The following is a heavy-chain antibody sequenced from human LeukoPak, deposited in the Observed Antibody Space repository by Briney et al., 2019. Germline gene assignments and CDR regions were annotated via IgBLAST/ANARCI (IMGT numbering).Heavy chain of an antibody. V-gene: IGHV3-33*01. CDR1: GISFSSHG. Sequence: GTSLRLSCAASGISFSSHGMHWVRQAPGKGLEWVAVIWYDGSNIYYADSVKGRFTISRDNSKNTLYLQMNSLRAEDTAVYYCARGGDYPFDYWGQGTLVTVSS. CDR2: IWYDGSNI. D-gene: IGHD4-17*01. CDR3: ARGGDYPFDY. J-gene: IGHJ4*02.